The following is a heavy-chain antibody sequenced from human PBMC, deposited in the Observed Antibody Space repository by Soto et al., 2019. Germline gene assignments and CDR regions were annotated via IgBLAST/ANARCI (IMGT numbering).Heavy chain of an antibody. V-gene: IGHV3-48*03. CDR2: ISSSGSTI. Sequence: GSLRLSCAASGFTFSSYEMNWVRQAPGKGLEWVSYISSSGSTIYYADSVKGRFTISRDNAKNSLYLQMNSLRAEDTAVYYCAPELDFFDYWGQGTLVTVSS. CDR1: GFTFSSYE. D-gene: IGHD3-3*02. CDR3: APELDFFDY. J-gene: IGHJ4*02.